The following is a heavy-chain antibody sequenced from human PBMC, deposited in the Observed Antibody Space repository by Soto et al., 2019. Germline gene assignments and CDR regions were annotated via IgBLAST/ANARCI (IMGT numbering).Heavy chain of an antibody. Sequence: SFTSYWIGWVRQPPGKWLEWFGSIYYSGSTYYNPSLKSRVTISVDTSKNQFSLKLSSVTASDTAVYYCARQTYSSGWYYFDYWGQGTLVTVSS. CDR2: IYYSGST. CDR1: SFTSYW. D-gene: IGHD6-19*01. CDR3: ARQTYSSGWYYFDY. V-gene: IGHV4-39*01. J-gene: IGHJ4*02.